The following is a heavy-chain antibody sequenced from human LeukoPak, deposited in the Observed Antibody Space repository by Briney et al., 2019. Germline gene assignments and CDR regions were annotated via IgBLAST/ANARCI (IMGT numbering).Heavy chain of an antibody. CDR2: IKQDGSEK. V-gene: IGHV3-7*03. J-gene: IGHJ4*02. Sequence: PGGSLRLSCAASGFTFSSYWTSWVRQAPGKGLEWVANIKQDGSEKYYVDSVKGRSTISRDNAKNSLYLQMNRLRAEDTAVYYCARALGLPYEWYADYWGQGTLVTVSS. CDR3: ARALGLPYEWYADY. D-gene: IGHD3-3*01. CDR1: GFTFSSYW.